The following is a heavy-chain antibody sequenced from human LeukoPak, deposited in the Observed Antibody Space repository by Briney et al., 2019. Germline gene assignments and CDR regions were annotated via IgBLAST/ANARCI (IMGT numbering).Heavy chain of an antibody. V-gene: IGHV3-66*01. J-gene: IGHJ4*02. CDR3: ARSIAVAKTHFDY. D-gene: IGHD6-19*01. Sequence: GGSLRLSCAASGFTVSSNYMSWVRQAPGKGLEWVSVIYSGGSTYYADSVKGRFTISRDNSKNTLYLQMNSLRAEDTAVYYCARSIAVAKTHFDYWGQGTLVTVSS. CDR1: GFTVSSNY. CDR2: IYSGGST.